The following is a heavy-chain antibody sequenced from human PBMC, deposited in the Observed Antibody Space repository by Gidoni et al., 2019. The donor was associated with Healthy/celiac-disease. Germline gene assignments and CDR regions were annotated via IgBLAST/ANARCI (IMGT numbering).Heavy chain of an antibody. Sequence: QVQLVQSGAEVKKPGASVKVSCKASGYTFTSYDINWVRQATGQGLEWMGWMNPISGNTGYAQKFQGRVTMTRNTSISTAYMELSSLRSEDTAVYYCARGIPRQYCGGDCAPPKDYGMDVWGQGTTVTVSS. CDR1: GYTFTSYD. CDR2: MNPISGNT. D-gene: IGHD2-21*02. CDR3: ARGIPRQYCGGDCAPPKDYGMDV. V-gene: IGHV1-8*01. J-gene: IGHJ6*02.